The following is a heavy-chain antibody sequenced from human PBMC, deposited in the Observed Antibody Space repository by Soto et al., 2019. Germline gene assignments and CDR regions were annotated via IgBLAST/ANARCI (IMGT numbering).Heavy chain of an antibody. CDR1: GGTFSSYA. V-gene: IGHV1-69*13. Sequence: SVKVSCKASGGTFSSYAISWVRQAPGQGLEWMGGIIPIFGTANYAQKFRGRVTITADESTSTAYMELSSLRSEDTAVYYCATPGGYGDYGWFDPWGQGTLVTVSS. CDR2: IIPIFGTA. CDR3: ATPGGYGDYGWFDP. J-gene: IGHJ5*02. D-gene: IGHD4-17*01.